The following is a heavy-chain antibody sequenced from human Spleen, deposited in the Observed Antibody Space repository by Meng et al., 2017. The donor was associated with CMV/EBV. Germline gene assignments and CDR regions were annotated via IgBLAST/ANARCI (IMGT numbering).Heavy chain of an antibody. Sequence: GESLKISCAASGFTFSSYSMNWVRQAPGKGLEWVSYISSRSTTIYYADSVQGRFTISRDNAKNSLYLQMNSLRAEDTAVYYCGKNGYLGMDVWGQGTTVTVSS. CDR1: GFTFSSYS. D-gene: IGHD6-13*01. V-gene: IGHV3-48*04. CDR3: GKNGYLGMDV. J-gene: IGHJ6*02. CDR2: ISSRSTTI.